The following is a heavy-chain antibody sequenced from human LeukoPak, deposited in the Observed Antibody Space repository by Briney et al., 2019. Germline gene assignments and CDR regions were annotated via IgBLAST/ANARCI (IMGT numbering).Heavy chain of an antibody. CDR2: IYYSGST. J-gene: IGHJ4*02. CDR3: ATRPGSGWAGVFDY. D-gene: IGHD6-19*01. V-gene: IGHV4-61*05. Sequence: PSETLSLTCTVSGGSISSSSYYWGWIRQPPGKGLEWIGYIYYSGSTNYNPSLKSRVTISMDTSKSQFSLKLHSVTAADTAVYYCATRPGSGWAGVFDYWGQGALVTVSS. CDR1: GGSISSSSYY.